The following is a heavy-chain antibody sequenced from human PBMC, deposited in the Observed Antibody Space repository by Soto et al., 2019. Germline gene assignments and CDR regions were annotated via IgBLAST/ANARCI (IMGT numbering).Heavy chain of an antibody. Sequence: QVQLQESGPGLVKPSETLSLTCTVSGGSISSYYWSRIRQPPGKGLEWIGYIYYSGSTNYNPSLKSRVTIAVDTSNNHFSLKLSSVTAADTAVYYCARRYGSCFDYWGQGTLVTVSS. V-gene: IGHV4-59*08. CDR3: ARRYGSCFDY. J-gene: IGHJ4*02. CDR2: IYYSGST. D-gene: IGHD5-18*01. CDR1: GGSISSYY.